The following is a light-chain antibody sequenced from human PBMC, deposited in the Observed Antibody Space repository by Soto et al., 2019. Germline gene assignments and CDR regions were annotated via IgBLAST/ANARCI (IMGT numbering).Light chain of an antibody. CDR1: SSDVGGYNY. V-gene: IGLV2-14*03. CDR3: NSYTGSNPFV. Sequence: QSALTQPASVSGSPGQSITISCTGTSSDVGGYNYVSWYQQHPGKAPKLMIFEVTNRPSGISNRFSGSRSGNTASLTISDLQAEDEAEYYCNSYTGSNPFVFGTGTKVTVL. J-gene: IGLJ1*01. CDR2: EVT.